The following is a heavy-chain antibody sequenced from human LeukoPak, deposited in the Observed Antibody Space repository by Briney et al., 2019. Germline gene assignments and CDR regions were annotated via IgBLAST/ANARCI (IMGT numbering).Heavy chain of an antibody. CDR2: IIPILGIA. J-gene: IGHJ4*02. V-gene: IGHV1-69*04. D-gene: IGHD3-22*01. CDR3: ARGNGVVVITPGPYYFDY. Sequence: GASVKVSCKASGGTFSSYAISWVRQAPGQGLEWVGRIIPILGIANYAQKFQGRVTITADKSTSTAYMELSSLRSEDTAVYYCARGNGVVVITPGPYYFDYWGQGTLVTVSS. CDR1: GGTFSSYA.